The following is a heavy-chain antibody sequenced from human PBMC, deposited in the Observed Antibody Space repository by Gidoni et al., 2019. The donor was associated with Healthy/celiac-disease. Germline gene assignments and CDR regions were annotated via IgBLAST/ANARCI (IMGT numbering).Heavy chain of an antibody. CDR1: GGSTSSGSYY. CDR2: IYTRGRT. D-gene: IGHD6-13*01. J-gene: IGHJ6*02. Sequence: QVQLQESGPGLGQLSQTLSPTCPVSGGSTSSGSYYWSWIRQPAGKGLAWSGRIYTRGRTNYNPSLKSRVTISVDTSKNQFSLKLSSVTAADTAVYYCARDLDSSSWYGYYYYYGMDVWGQGTTVTVSS. V-gene: IGHV4-61*02. CDR3: ARDLDSSSWYGYYYYYGMDV.